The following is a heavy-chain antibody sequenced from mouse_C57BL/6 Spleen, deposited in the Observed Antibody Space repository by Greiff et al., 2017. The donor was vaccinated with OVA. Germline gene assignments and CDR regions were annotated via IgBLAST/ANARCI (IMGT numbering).Heavy chain of an antibody. CDR2: IWSGGST. D-gene: IGHD1-1*01. Sequence: QVQLKESGPGLVQPSQSLSITCTVSGFSLTSYGVHWVRQSPGKGLEWLGVIWSGGSTDYNAAFISRLSISKDNSKSQVFFKMNSLQADDTAIYYCARNGHYYGSSYLYAMDYWGQGTSVTVSS. CDR3: ARNGHYYGSSYLYAMDY. J-gene: IGHJ4*01. CDR1: GFSLTSYG. V-gene: IGHV2-2*01.